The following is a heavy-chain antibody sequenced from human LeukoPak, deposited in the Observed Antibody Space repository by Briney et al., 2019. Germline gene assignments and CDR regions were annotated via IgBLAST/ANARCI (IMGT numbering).Heavy chain of an antibody. CDR1: CGSTSSGYY. V-gene: IGHV4-31*03. D-gene: IGHD3-22*01. Sequence: SQTLSLTCTVSCGSTSSGYYWGWIRHYPGKGLEWIWHIYYTGTAYYNPSLKSRVIISVDTSESQFSLKLNSVTVADTAVYHCARRKADDGSEYYTWFDPWGQGTLVTVSS. J-gene: IGHJ5*02. CDR3: ARRKADDGSEYYTWFDP. CDR2: IYYTGTA.